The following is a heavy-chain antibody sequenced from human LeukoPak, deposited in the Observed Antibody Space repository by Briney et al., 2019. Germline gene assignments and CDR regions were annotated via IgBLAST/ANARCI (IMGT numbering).Heavy chain of an antibody. CDR3: ARDPSFDYYYYGMDV. V-gene: IGHV3-7*03. CDR1: GFTFSSYW. Sequence: GGSLRLSCAASGFTFSSYWMSWVRQAPGKGLEWVANIKQDGSEKYYVDSVKGRFTISSDNAKNSLYLQMNSLRAEDTAVYYCARDPSFDYYYYGMDVWGQGTTVTVSS. J-gene: IGHJ6*02. D-gene: IGHD3-16*01. CDR2: IKQDGSEK.